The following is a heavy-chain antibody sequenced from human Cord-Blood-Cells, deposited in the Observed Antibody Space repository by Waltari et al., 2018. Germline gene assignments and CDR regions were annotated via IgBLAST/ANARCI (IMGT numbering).Heavy chain of an antibody. CDR3: ARGQPVADYYVDY. Sequence: QLQLQESGPGLVKPSETLSLTCTVSGGSISSSSYYWGWIRQPPGKGVEWIGSIYYSGSTYCTPSLKRRVTISVDTSKNQFSLKLSSVTAADTAVYYCARGQPVADYYVDYWGQGTLVTVSS. V-gene: IGHV4-39*01. CDR2: IYYSGST. D-gene: IGHD6-19*01. J-gene: IGHJ4*02. CDR1: GGSISSSSYY.